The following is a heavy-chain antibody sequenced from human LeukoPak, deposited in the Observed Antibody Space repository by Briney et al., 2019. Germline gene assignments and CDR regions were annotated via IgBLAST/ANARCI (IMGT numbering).Heavy chain of an antibody. V-gene: IGHV4-59*08. D-gene: IGHD6-19*01. CDR3: AMSIVVAAFDY. CDR2: IYYSGRT. Sequence: SETLSLTCTVSGGSISSYYWSWIRQPPGMRLEWIGYIYYSGRTNYNPSLKSRVTIAVDTSKNQFSLKLSSVTAADTAVYYCAMSIVVAAFDYWGQGTPVTVSS. J-gene: IGHJ4*02. CDR1: GGSISSYY.